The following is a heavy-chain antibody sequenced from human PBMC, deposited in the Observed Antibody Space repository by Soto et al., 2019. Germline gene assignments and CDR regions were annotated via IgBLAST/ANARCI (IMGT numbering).Heavy chain of an antibody. D-gene: IGHD6-6*01. CDR1: GYTFTSYY. Sequence: GASVNVSCKASGYTFTSYYMHWVRQAPGQGLECMGIINPSCGSTIYAQKFQGRVTMTRDTSTSTVYMELSSLRSEDTAVYYCAGDRGLHSSSSYYYGMDVWGQGTTVTVSS. CDR2: INPSCGST. V-gene: IGHV1-46*01. CDR3: AGDRGLHSSSSYYYGMDV. J-gene: IGHJ6*02.